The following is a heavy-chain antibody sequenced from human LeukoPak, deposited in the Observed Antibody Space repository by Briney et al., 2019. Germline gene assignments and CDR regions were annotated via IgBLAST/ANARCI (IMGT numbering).Heavy chain of an antibody. D-gene: IGHD3-10*02. Sequence: PGGSLRLSCAASGFTFRNYNMNWVRQAPGKGLEWTSYISSDSTTIYYADSVKSRFTISRDNAKNSLYLQMNSLRAEDTAVYYCAELGITMIGGVWGKGTTVTISS. CDR2: ISSDSTTI. V-gene: IGHV3-48*04. J-gene: IGHJ6*04. CDR1: GFTFRNYN. CDR3: AELGITMIGGV.